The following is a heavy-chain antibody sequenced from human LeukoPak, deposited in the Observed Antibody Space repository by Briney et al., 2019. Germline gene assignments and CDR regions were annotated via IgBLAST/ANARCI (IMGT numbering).Heavy chain of an antibody. V-gene: IGHV3-21*01. CDR2: ISSSSSYI. CDR3: GSSIATDYDY. J-gene: IGHJ4*02. CDR1: GFTFSSYS. Sequence: GGSLRLSCAASGFTFSSYSMNWVRQAPGKGLEWVSSISSSSSYIYYADSVKGRFTISRDNAKNSLYLQMSSLRVEDTGVYYCGSSIATDYDYWGQGTLVTVSS. D-gene: IGHD6-13*01.